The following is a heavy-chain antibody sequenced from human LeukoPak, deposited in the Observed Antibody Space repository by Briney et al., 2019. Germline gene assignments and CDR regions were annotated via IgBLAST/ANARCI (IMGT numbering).Heavy chain of an antibody. Sequence: GGSLRLSCAASGFTFSSYAMSWARQAPGKGLEWVAVISYDGSNKYYADSVKGRFTISRDNSKNTLYLQMNSLRAEDTAVYYCARGGGSSTVTIPSAYWGQGTLVTVSS. CDR3: ARGGGSSTVTIPSAY. V-gene: IGHV3-30*04. J-gene: IGHJ4*02. CDR2: ISYDGSNK. CDR1: GFTFSSYA. D-gene: IGHD4-17*01.